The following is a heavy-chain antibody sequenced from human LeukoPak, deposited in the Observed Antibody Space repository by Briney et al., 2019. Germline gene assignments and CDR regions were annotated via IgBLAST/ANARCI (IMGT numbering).Heavy chain of an antibody. V-gene: IGHV1-58*01. CDR1: GFTFTSSA. D-gene: IGHD1-26*01. Sequence: SVKVSCKASGFTFTSSAVQWVRQARGQRLEWIGWIVVGSGNTNYAQKFQERVTITRDMSTSTAYMELSSLRSKDTAVYYCAAPPLLYSGSGHDAFDIWGQGTMVTVSS. J-gene: IGHJ3*02. CDR2: IVVGSGNT. CDR3: AAPPLLYSGSGHDAFDI.